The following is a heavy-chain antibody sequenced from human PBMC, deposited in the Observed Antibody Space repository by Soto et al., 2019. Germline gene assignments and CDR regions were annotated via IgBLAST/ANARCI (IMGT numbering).Heavy chain of an antibody. V-gene: IGHV3-7*05. CDR2: IKQDGSEI. CDR1: GFTFSSYW. J-gene: IGHJ4*02. Sequence: GGSLRLSCAASGFTFSSYWMSWVLQGPGKGPEWVANIKQDGSEIYYVDSVKGRFTISRDNAKSSLYLQMTSLRPEDTAVYHCAKSLSAIPGDSWGQGTLVTVSS. D-gene: IGHD2-2*01. CDR3: AKSLSAIPGDS.